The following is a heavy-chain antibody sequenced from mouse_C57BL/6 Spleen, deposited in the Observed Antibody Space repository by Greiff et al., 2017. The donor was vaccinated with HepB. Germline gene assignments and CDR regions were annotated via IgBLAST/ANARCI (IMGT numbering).Heavy chain of an antibody. Sequence: VMLVESGAELVRPGTSVKVSCKASGYAFTNYLIEWVKQRPGQGLEWIGVINPGSGGTNYNEKFKGKATLTADKSSSTAYMQLSSLTSEDSAVYFCARWDYDYVMGAMDYWGQGTSVTVSS. J-gene: IGHJ4*01. D-gene: IGHD2-4*01. CDR1: GYAFTNYL. V-gene: IGHV1-54*01. CDR3: ARWDYDYVMGAMDY. CDR2: INPGSGGT.